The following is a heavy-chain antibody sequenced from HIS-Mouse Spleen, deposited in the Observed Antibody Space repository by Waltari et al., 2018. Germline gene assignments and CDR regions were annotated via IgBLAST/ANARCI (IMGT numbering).Heavy chain of an antibody. Sequence: VQLVESGGGVVQPGRSLRLSCAASGFTFSRYGMHWVRQAPGKGLEWVAVISYDGSNKYYADSVKGRFTISRDNSKNTLYLQMNSLRAEDTAVYYCEGVYGSGSYYFDYWGQGTLVTVSS. CDR1: GFTFSRYG. D-gene: IGHD3-10*01. CDR2: ISYDGSNK. V-gene: IGHV3-30*03. CDR3: EGVYGSGSYYFDY. J-gene: IGHJ4*02.